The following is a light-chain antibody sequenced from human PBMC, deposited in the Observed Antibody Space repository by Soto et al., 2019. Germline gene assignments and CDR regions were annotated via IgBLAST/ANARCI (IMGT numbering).Light chain of an antibody. Sequence: NFMLTQPHSVSESPGQTVTISCTRSSGSIASNYVQWYQQRPGSSPTIVIYEDNQRPPGVPDRFSCSIDSSSSSAFLTFACLKSEDEADYYCQSYDSDTVIFGGGTKLTVL. CDR3: QSYDSDTVI. CDR1: SGSIASNY. CDR2: EDN. V-gene: IGLV6-57*01. J-gene: IGLJ2*01.